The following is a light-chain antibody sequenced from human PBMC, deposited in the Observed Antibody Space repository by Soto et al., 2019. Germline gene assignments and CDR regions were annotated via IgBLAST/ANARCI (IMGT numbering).Light chain of an antibody. Sequence: QSALTQPPSAAGSPGQSVTISCTGTSSDVGGYNYVSWYQQRPGKAPKLMIYEVNKRPSGVPDRFSGSKSGNTASLTVSGLQAEDEADYSCSSYADNNRFYVFGSGTKLTVL. V-gene: IGLV2-8*01. CDR3: SSYADNNRFYV. CDR1: SSDVGGYNY. CDR2: EVN. J-gene: IGLJ1*01.